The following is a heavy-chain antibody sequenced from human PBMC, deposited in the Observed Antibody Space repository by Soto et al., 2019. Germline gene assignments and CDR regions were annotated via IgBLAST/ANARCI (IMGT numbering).Heavy chain of an antibody. D-gene: IGHD2-2*01. V-gene: IGHV1-69*01. J-gene: IGHJ6*02. CDR1: GGTFSSYA. CDR3: ARSQGSSTSLEIYYYYCYGMDV. CDR2: IIPISETT. Sequence: QVQLVQSGAEVKKPGSSVKVSCKASGGTFSSYAISWVRQAPGQGLEWMGGIIPISETTNYAQKFQGRVTITADESKSTAYRELSSLRSEDTAVYYCARSQGSSTSLEIYYYYCYGMDVWGQGTTVTVSS.